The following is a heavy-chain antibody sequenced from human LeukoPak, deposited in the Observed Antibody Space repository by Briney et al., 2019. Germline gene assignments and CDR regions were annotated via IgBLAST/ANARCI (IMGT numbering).Heavy chain of an antibody. CDR2: IWYDGSNK. V-gene: IGHV3-33*01. CDR3: ASENGGAVDY. J-gene: IGHJ4*02. D-gene: IGHD4-23*01. Sequence: GRSLRLSCAASGFTFSSYGMHWVRQAPGKGLEWVAVIWYDGSNKYYADSVKGRFTISRDNSKNTLYLQMNSLRAEDTAVYYCASENGGAVDYWGQGTLVTVSS. CDR1: GFTFSSYG.